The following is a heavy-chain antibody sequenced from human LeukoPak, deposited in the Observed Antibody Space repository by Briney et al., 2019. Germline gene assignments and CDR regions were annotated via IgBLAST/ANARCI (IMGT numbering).Heavy chain of an antibody. D-gene: IGHD1-14*01. CDR2: IYYSGST. V-gene: IGHV4-59*08. J-gene: IGHJ2*01. Sequence: PSETLSLTCTVSGGSMSRYYWSWIRQPPGKGLECIGYIYYSGSTNYNPSLKSRVTISVDTSKNQFSLKLSSVTAADTAVYYCARLPSGIGTNWYFDLWGRGTLVTVSS. CDR3: ARLPSGIGTNWYFDL. CDR1: GGSMSRYY.